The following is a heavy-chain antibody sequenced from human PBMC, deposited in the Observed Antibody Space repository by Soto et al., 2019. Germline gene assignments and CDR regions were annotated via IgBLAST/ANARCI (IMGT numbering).Heavy chain of an antibody. J-gene: IGHJ5*02. D-gene: IGHD5-18*01. CDR2: IIPIFGTA. CDR1: GGTFSSYA. CDR3: ARDPKSKSWIQLSPGWFDP. Sequence: SVKVSCKASGGTFSSYAISWVRQAPGQGLEWMGGIIPIFGTANYAQKFQGRVTITADESTSTAYMELSSLRSEDTAVYYCARDPKSKSWIQLSPGWFDPWGQGTLVTVYS. V-gene: IGHV1-69*13.